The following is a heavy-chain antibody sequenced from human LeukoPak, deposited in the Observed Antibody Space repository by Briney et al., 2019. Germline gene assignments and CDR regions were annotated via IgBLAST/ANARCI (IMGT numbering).Heavy chain of an antibody. V-gene: IGHV4-59*01. CDR2: IYYSGST. D-gene: IGHD6-13*01. J-gene: IGHJ4*02. CDR1: GGSISSYY. CDR3: ARVDSSSWSEDY. Sequence: SETLSLTCTVSGGSISSYYWSWIRQPPGKGLEWIGYIYYSGSTNYNPPLKSRVTISVDTSKNQFSLKLSSVTAADTAVYYCARVDSSSWSEDYWGQGTLVTVSS.